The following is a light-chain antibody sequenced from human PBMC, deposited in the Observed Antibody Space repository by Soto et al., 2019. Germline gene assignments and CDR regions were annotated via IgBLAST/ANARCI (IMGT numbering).Light chain of an antibody. CDR3: QQYGSSPIT. CDR1: QSVTNSF. CDR2: DAS. J-gene: IGKJ5*01. Sequence: EILMTQSPATLSVSPGERATLSCRASQSVTNSFLAWYQQKPGLAPRLLIYDASSRATGIPDRFSGSGSGTDFTLTISRLEPEDFAVYYCQQYGSSPITFGQGTRLEIK. V-gene: IGKV3D-20*01.